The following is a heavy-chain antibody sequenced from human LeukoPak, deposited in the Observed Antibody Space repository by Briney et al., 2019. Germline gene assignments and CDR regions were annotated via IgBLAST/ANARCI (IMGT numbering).Heavy chain of an antibody. Sequence: PSQTLSLTCTVSGGSISSGSYYWSWIRQPAGKGLEWIGHIYTSGSTNYNPSLKSRVTISVDTSKNQFSLKLSSVTAADTAVYYCATLGGGSYHFDYWGQGTLVTVSS. V-gene: IGHV4-61*09. CDR2: IYTSGST. J-gene: IGHJ4*02. CDR1: GGSISSGSYY. D-gene: IGHD1-26*01. CDR3: ATLGGGSYHFDY.